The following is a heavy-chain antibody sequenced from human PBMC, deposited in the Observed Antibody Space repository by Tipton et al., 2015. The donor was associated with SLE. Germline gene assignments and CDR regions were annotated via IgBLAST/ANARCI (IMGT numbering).Heavy chain of an antibody. Sequence: TLSLTCTVSGGSISSDDYYWTWIRQHPGKGLEWIGHMSYSGSTYYNPSLKSRVAISVDTSKNQFSLKLTSVTAADTAVYYCASPSIAARPNYYYGMDVWGQGTTVTVSS. CDR3: ASPSIAARPNYYYGMDV. CDR1: GGSISSDDYY. D-gene: IGHD6-6*01. J-gene: IGHJ6*02. V-gene: IGHV4-31*03. CDR2: MSYSGST.